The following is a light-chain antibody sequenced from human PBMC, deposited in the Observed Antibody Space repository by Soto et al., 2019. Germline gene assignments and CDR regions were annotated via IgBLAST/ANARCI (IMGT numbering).Light chain of an antibody. J-gene: IGKJ4*01. Sequence: EIVLTHSPATLSLSPGXXXXXXXRASQSVSSYLAWYQQKPGQAPRLLIYDASNRATGIPARFSGSGSGTDFTLTISSLEPEDFAVYYCQQFSSYPLAFGGGTK. CDR1: QSVSSY. CDR3: QQFSSYPLA. V-gene: IGKV3-11*01. CDR2: DAS.